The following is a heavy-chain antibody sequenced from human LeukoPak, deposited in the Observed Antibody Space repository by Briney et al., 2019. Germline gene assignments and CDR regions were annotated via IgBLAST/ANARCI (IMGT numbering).Heavy chain of an antibody. V-gene: IGHV3-23*01. D-gene: IGHD6-6*01. CDR2: ISGGGDGT. Sequence: GGSLRLSCAASRFSLSNYVMNWVRQAPGKGLEWVSGISGGGDGTYYADSVKGRFTISRDNSKNTLHLQINSLRAEDTAIYYCAKEFWYSSSSAFEHWGQGVLVTVSS. CDR3: AKEFWYSSSSAFEH. CDR1: RFSLSNYV. J-gene: IGHJ4*02.